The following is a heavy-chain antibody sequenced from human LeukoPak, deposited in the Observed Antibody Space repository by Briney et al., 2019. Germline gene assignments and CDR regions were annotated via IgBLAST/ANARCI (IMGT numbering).Heavy chain of an antibody. V-gene: IGHV3-66*02. CDR2: IYSGGST. CDR1: GFTVISYY. Sequence: GGSLRLSCAASGFTVISYYMSWVRQAPGKGLEWVSVIYSGGSTYYAVSVKGRFTISRDNSKDTLYLQMNSLRVEYTAVYYCASHRSSSSYDYWGQGTLVTVSS. J-gene: IGHJ4*02. D-gene: IGHD6-6*01. CDR3: ASHRSSSSYDY.